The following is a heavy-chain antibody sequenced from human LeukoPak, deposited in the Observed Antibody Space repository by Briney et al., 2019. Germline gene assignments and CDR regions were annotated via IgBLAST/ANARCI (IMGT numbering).Heavy chain of an antibody. CDR1: GGSISTHY. V-gene: IGHV4-59*11. J-gene: IGHJ5*02. CDR3: ARVSCSSTACPGWFDP. Sequence: SETLSLTCTVSGGSISTHYWSWIRQPPGKGLEWIGYIYYSGSTKYNPSLRSRVTISVVTSKNQFSLRLNSVTAADTAIYYCARVSCSSTACPGWFDPWGQGILVTVSS. D-gene: IGHD2-2*01. CDR2: IYYSGST.